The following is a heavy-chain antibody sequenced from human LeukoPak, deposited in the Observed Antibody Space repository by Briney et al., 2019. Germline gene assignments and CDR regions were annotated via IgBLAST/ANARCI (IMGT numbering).Heavy chain of an antibody. CDR2: IYYSGST. CDR3: ARVRGGYKTDAFDT. Sequence: SETLSLTCTVSGGSISGYYWSWIRQPPGKGLECIGNIYYSGSTNYNPSLKSRVTISVATSKNQFSLKLSSVTAADTAVYYCARVRGGYKTDAFDTWGQGTMVTVPS. D-gene: IGHD5-24*01. J-gene: IGHJ3*02. CDR1: GGSISGYY. V-gene: IGHV4-59*01.